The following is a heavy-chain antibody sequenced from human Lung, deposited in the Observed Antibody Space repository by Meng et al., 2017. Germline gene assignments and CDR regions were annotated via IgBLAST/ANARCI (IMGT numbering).Heavy chain of an antibody. D-gene: IGHD1-14*01. CDR1: GGSFSTHT. Sequence: QVQLVQSGAEVKKPGSSAKVACKTSGGSFSTHTFSWVRQAPGQGLEWMGGLIAVFDKTKAAPRFQDRVTFTADESTSTAYMELSSLTFDDTAVYFCARGRRNEPLFDYWGPGTLVTVSS. CDR3: ARGRRNEPLFDY. CDR2: LIAVFDKT. V-gene: IGHV1-69*13. J-gene: IGHJ4*02.